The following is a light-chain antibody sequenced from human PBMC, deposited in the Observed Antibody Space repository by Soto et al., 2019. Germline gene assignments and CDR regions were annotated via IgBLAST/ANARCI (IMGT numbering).Light chain of an antibody. CDR1: STDVGGYNY. V-gene: IGLV2-14*01. CDR2: EVS. CDR3: GSFTSTDTTFV. Sequence: QSVLAQPSSVSGSPGQSITISCTGTSTDVGGYNYVSWYQHHPGKGPKLIIYEVSNRPSGVSDRFSGSKSGNKASLIISNLEAEDESDYYCGSFTSTDTTFVFGNGTKLTV. J-gene: IGLJ1*01.